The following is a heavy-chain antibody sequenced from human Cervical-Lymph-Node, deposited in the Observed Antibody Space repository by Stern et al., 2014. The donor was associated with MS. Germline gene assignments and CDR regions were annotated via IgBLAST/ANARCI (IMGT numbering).Heavy chain of an antibody. J-gene: IGHJ4*02. Sequence: VQLVESGPGVVKPSETLSLTCTVSCGSISSYYWSWIRQPPGTGLEVIGYISYDGSTNYNSSLKSRVTISLDTSKKQFSLKLDSVSAADTAVYFCARVSTSFDDWGQGTLVTVSS. D-gene: IGHD4-11*01. CDR3: ARVSTSFDD. CDR2: ISYDGST. V-gene: IGHV4-59*01. CDR1: CGSISSYY.